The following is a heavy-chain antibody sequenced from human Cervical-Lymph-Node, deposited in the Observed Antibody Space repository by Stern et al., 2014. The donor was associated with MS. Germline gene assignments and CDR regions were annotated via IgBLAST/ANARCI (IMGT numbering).Heavy chain of an antibody. CDR3: ARGGILTGANFDY. Sequence: VQLVESGGGLIQPGGSLRLSCAASGFTFSGRWMHWVRQVPGMGPVWVSHINNDGSSTSYADSVKGRFTTSRDNAKNTLYLQMNSLRAEDTAVYYCARGGILTGANFDYWGQGTLVTVSS. CDR1: GFTFSGRW. J-gene: IGHJ4*02. V-gene: IGHV3-74*01. D-gene: IGHD3-9*01. CDR2: INNDGSST.